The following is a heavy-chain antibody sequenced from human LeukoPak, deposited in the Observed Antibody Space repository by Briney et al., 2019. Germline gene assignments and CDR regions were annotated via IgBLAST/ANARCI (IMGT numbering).Heavy chain of an antibody. D-gene: IGHD1-26*01. V-gene: IGHV4-38-2*02. CDR1: DYSISSGHY. J-gene: IGHJ4*02. CDR3: GRDLEGDTSGMGY. Sequence: SSETLSLTCAVSDYSISSGHYWGWIRPPPGKGLEWIGSIYHSGSTYYNPSLKSRVTISVDTSKNQFSLKLRSVTAADTAVYYCGRDLEGDTSGMGYWGQGTLVTVSS. CDR2: IYHSGST.